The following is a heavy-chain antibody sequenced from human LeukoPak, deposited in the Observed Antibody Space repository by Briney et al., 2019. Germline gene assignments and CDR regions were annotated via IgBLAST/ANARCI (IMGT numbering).Heavy chain of an antibody. CDR2: INPSGGST. D-gene: IGHD2-15*01. Sequence: ASVKVSCKVSGYTLTELSMHWVRQAPGQGLEWMGIINPSGGSTSYAQKFQGRVTMTRDTSTSTVYMELSSLRSEDTAVYYCARAQTGASDIVVVVAATTFDYWAREPWSPSPQ. CDR1: GYTLTELS. J-gene: IGHJ4*02. CDR3: ARAQTGASDIVVVVAATTFDY. V-gene: IGHV1-46*01.